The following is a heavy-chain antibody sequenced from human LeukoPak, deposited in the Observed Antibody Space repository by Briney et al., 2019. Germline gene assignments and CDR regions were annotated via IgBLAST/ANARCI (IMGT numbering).Heavy chain of an antibody. CDR3: ARGEYYYDGGY. CDR1: GFTFSSYA. Sequence: TGGSLRLSCAASGFTFSSYAMHWVRRAPGKGLEWVAVISYDGSNKYYADSVKGRFTISRDNSKNTLYLQMNSLRAEDTAVYYCARGEYYYDGGYWGQGTLVTVSS. CDR2: ISYDGSNK. J-gene: IGHJ4*02. D-gene: IGHD3-22*01. V-gene: IGHV3-30-3*01.